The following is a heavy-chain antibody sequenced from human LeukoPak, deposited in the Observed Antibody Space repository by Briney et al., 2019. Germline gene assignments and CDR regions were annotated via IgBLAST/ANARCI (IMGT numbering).Heavy chain of an antibody. Sequence: TGGSLRLSCAASGFTFSSYSMNWVRQAPGKGLEWVSSISSSSSYIYYADSVKGRFTISRDNAKNSLYLQMNSLRAEDTAVYYCARDFPPINIVLMVYAHDYWGQGTLVTVSS. V-gene: IGHV3-21*01. CDR3: ARDFPPINIVLMVYAHDY. CDR1: GFTFSSYS. J-gene: IGHJ4*02. D-gene: IGHD2-8*01. CDR2: ISSSSSYI.